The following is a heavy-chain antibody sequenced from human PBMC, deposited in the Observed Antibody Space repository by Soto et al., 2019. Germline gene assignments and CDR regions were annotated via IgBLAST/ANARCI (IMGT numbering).Heavy chain of an antibody. Sequence: SETLSLTCTVSGGSISSYYWSWIRQPPGKGLEWIGYIYYSGSTNYNPSLKSRVTISVDTSKNQFSLKLSSVTAADTAVYYCASYSVDGRPIDYWGQGTLVTVSS. CDR2: IYYSGST. CDR3: ASYSVDGRPIDY. CDR1: GGSISSYY. D-gene: IGHD2-21*01. V-gene: IGHV4-59*12. J-gene: IGHJ4*02.